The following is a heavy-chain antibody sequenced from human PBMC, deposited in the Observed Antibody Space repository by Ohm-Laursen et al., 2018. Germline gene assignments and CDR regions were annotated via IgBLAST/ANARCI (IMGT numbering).Heavy chain of an antibody. V-gene: IGHV4-4*07. Sequence: GTLSLTCTVSGGSISGYYWSWIRQTAGKGLEWIGRIHSSGSTNYNPSLQSRVTMSVDTTKNQFSLKLSSVTAADTAVYFCARVLDYHELRGVLSYWYFDLWGRGTLVTVSS. D-gene: IGHD3-10*01. CDR3: ARVLDYHELRGVLSYWYFDL. CDR2: IHSSGST. J-gene: IGHJ2*01. CDR1: GGSISGYY.